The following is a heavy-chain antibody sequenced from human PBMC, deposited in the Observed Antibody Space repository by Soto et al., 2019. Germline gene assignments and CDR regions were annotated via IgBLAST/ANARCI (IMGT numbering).Heavy chain of an antibody. V-gene: IGHV4-30-4*01. CDR2: IYYSGSA. D-gene: IGHD2-21*02. Sequence: SETLCLTCTVSGGSIGGGDYYWSWIRQPPGKGLEWIGYIYYSGSAYYNPSLKSRVTISVDTSKNQFSLKLSSVTAADTAVYYCARGSVVVTATPFFDYWGQGTPVTVSS. CDR3: ARGSVVVTATPFFDY. CDR1: GGSIGGGDYY. J-gene: IGHJ4*02.